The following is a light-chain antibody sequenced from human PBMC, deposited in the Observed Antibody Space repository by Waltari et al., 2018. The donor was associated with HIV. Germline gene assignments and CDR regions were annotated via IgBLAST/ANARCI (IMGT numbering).Light chain of an antibody. CDR3: SSYAGTSNFVL. Sequence: QSALTQPRSVSESPGQSVTISCTGTCSDVGAYNYVSWYQQHPGRAPKFIIYNVSERPSGVPDRFSGSKSGNTASLTISGLQAEDEADYYCSSYAGTSNFVLFGGGTKLTVL. V-gene: IGLV2-11*01. CDR2: NVS. CDR1: CSDVGAYNY. J-gene: IGLJ2*01.